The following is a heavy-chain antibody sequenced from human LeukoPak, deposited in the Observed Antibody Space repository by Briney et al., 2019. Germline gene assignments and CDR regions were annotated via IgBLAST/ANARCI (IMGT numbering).Heavy chain of an antibody. Sequence: GESLKISCKGSGYSFTSYWISWVRPLPGKGLEWMGRIDPSDSYTNYSPSFQGHVTISADKSISTAYLQWSSLKASDTAMYYCVSQDSSSWYPQTDYYYYGTDVWGQGTTVTVSS. J-gene: IGHJ6*02. CDR1: GYSFTSYW. CDR3: VSQDSSSWYPQTDYYYYGTDV. V-gene: IGHV5-10-1*01. D-gene: IGHD6-13*01. CDR2: IDPSDSYT.